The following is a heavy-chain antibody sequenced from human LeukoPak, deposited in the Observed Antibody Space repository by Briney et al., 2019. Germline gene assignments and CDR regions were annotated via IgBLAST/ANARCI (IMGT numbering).Heavy chain of an antibody. CDR3: ARGRGYYSDY. D-gene: IGHD6-13*01. J-gene: IGHJ4*02. Sequence: PGGSLRLSCAASGFTFSSYWMHWVRQAPGRGVVWVSRINSGGASTSYAHSVKGRFTISRDHAKNTLYLQMNSPRAEDTAVYYCARGRGYYSDYWGQGTLVTVSS. CDR2: INSGGAST. V-gene: IGHV3-74*01. CDR1: GFTFSSYW.